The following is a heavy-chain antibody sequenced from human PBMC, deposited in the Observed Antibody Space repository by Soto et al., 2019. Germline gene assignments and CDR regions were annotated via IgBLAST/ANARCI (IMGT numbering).Heavy chain of an antibody. D-gene: IGHD6-13*01. CDR3: TTDRSSSSWYFDY. J-gene: IGHJ4*02. CDR1: GFTFSNAW. V-gene: IGHV3-15*07. CDR2: IKSKTDGGTT. Sequence: EVQLVESGGGLVKPGGSLRLSCAASGFTFSNAWMNWVRQAPGKGLEWVGRIKSKTDGGTTDYAAPVKGRFTISRDDSKNTLYLQMNSLKTEDTAVYYCTTDRSSSSWYFDYWGQGTLVTVSS.